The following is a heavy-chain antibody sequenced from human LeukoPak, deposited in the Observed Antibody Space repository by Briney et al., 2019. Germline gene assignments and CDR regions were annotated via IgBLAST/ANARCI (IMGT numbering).Heavy chain of an antibody. V-gene: IGHV4-59*01. CDR3: ARGADSSGYYSIFYFDY. CDR2: IYYSGST. Sequence: SETLSLTCTVSGGSISSYYWNWIRQPPGKGLEWIGYIYYSGSTNYNPSLKSRVTISVDTSKNQFSLKLSSVTAADTAAYYCARGADSSGYYSIFYFDYWGQGTLVTVSS. D-gene: IGHD3-22*01. J-gene: IGHJ4*02. CDR1: GGSISSYY.